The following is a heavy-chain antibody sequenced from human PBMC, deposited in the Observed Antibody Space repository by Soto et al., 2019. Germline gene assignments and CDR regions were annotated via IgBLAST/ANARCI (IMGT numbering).Heavy chain of an antibody. CDR1: GGSVRRGDYY. CDR2: IYYSGST. CDR3: ARDRGGGGWLVVESD. V-gene: IGHV4-61*08. D-gene: IGHD6-19*01. J-gene: IGHJ4*02. Sequence: QVQLQESGQGLVKPSETLSLTCSVSGGSVRRGDYYWSWIRQPQGTGLEWIGYIYYSGSTKYSPSLKSLVTISVEKSKNQVSLKLRSVTAADTALYYGARDRGGGGWLVVESDWGQGTLVTVSS.